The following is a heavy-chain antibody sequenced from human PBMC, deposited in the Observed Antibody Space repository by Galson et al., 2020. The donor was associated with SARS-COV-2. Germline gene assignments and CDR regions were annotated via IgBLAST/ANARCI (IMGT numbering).Heavy chain of an antibody. J-gene: IGHJ6*02. CDR1: GGSFTAYY. CDR2: INHSGST. D-gene: IGHD3-10*01. Sequence: SQTLSLTRAVYGGSFTAYYWSWIRQPPGKGLEWSGEINHSGSTNYNPSLKSRVTISVDTSKNQFSLKLSSVTAADTAVYYCARGPRPPYYYGSGSSSLSYYYYGMDVWGQGTTVTVSS. V-gene: IGHV4-34*01. CDR3: ARGPRPPYYYGSGSSSLSYYYYGMDV.